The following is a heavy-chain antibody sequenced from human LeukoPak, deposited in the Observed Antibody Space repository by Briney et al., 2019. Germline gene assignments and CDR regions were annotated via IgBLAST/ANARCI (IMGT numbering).Heavy chain of an antibody. V-gene: IGHV3-21*01. CDR3: ARHIAAAGPGFDY. J-gene: IGHJ4*02. D-gene: IGHD6-13*01. CDR1: GFTFSSYN. Sequence: GGSLRLSCAASGFTFSSYNMHWVRQAPGKGLEWVSSISSSSSYIYYADSVKGRFTISRDNVKRSLYLQVNSLRAEDTAVYYCARHIAAAGPGFDYWGQGTLVTVSS. CDR2: ISSSSSYI.